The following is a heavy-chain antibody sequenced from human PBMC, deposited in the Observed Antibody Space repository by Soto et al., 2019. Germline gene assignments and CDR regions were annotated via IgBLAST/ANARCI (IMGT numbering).Heavy chain of an antibody. J-gene: IGHJ5*02. Sequence: PSETLSLTCTVSGDSISSSNYYWGWIRQPPGKGLGWIANIYYSGSTYYNPSLRSRVSISVDTSKDQFSLRLSSVTAADTAVYYCARHVDPREQWLATTTTPLWFDPWGQGILVAVSS. CDR3: ARHVDPREQWLATTTTPLWFDP. D-gene: IGHD6-19*01. V-gene: IGHV4-39*01. CDR2: IYYSGST. CDR1: GDSISSSNYY.